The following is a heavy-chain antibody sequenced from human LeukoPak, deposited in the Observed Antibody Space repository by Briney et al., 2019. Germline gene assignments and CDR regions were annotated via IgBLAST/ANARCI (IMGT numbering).Heavy chain of an antibody. J-gene: IGHJ4*02. D-gene: IGHD6-19*01. CDR3: ARGPGEQWLAPVDY. CDR2: IIPIFGTA. CDR1: GGTFSSYA. V-gene: IGHV1-69*06. Sequence: SVKVSCMASGGTFSSYAISWVRQAPGQGLEWMGGIIPIFGTANYAQKFQGRVTITADKSTSTAYMELSSLRSEDTAVYYCARGPGEQWLAPVDYWGQGTLVTVSS.